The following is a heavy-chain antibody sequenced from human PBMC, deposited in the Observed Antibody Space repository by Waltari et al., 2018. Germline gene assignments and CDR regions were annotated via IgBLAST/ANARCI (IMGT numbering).Heavy chain of an antibody. CDR3: ASGRAGTGQVDY. CDR1: GGSISRYY. Sequence: QVQLQESGPGLVKPSETLSLTCTVSGGSISRYYLSWIRQHAGKGLEWIGRIYTSGSTNYNPSLKSRVTMSVDTSKNQFSLKLSSVTAADTAVYYCASGRAGTGQVDYWGQGTLVTVSS. V-gene: IGHV4-4*07. D-gene: IGHD6-13*01. J-gene: IGHJ4*02. CDR2: IYTSGST.